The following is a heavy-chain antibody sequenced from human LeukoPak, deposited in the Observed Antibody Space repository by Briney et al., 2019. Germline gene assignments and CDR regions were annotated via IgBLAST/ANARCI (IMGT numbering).Heavy chain of an antibody. J-gene: IGHJ4*02. CDR1: GFSFSSYG. CDR3: AKDEDTAIDY. CDR2: IRYDGSAK. Sequence: GGSLRLPCVASGFSFSSYGMHWVRQAPGEGLQWVSFIRYDGSAKYYADSVKGRFTISRDSSKSTLYLQMNSLRAEDTAVYYCAKDEDTAIDYWGQGTLVTVSS. D-gene: IGHD5-18*01. V-gene: IGHV3-30*02.